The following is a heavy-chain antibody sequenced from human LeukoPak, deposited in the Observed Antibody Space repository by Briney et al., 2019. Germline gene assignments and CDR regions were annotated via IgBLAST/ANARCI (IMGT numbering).Heavy chain of an antibody. D-gene: IGHD1-7*01. V-gene: IGHV4-59*08. CDR1: GGSISGYY. CDR3: ARLLGSKTGTIDY. Sequence: SETLSLTCTVSGGSISGYYWSWIRQPPGKGLECIAYIYYSGTTNYNPSLKSRVTISVDTSNNQFSLKLSSVTAADMAVYYCARLLGSKTGTIDYWGQGTLVTVSS. CDR2: IYYSGTT. J-gene: IGHJ4*02.